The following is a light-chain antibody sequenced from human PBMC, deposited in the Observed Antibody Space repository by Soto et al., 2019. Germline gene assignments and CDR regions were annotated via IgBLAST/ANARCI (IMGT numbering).Light chain of an antibody. CDR3: PQYNNWPYT. V-gene: IGKV3-15*01. CDR1: QSVSSN. Sequence: EIVMTQSPATLSVSPGERATLSCRASQSVSSNLAWYQQKPGQAPRLLIYGASTRATGIPARFSGSGSGTEFTLTISRLPSEDFAVYYCPQYNNWPYTFGQGTKLEIK. J-gene: IGKJ2*01. CDR2: GAS.